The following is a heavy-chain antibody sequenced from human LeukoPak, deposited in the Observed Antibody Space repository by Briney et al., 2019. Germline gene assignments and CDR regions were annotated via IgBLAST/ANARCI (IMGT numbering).Heavy chain of an antibody. J-gene: IGHJ6*03. CDR1: GLTVSSNY. D-gene: IGHD2-2*01. CDR2: IRYDGGNT. CDR3: AKDEVVPGYYYTDV. V-gene: IGHV3-30*02. Sequence: GGSLRLSCAASGLTVSSNYMSWVRQAPGMGLEWVAFIRYDGGNTYYADSVKGRFTISRDNSKNTMYLQMNSLNAEDTAVYYCAKDEVVPGYYYTDVWGRGTTVTISS.